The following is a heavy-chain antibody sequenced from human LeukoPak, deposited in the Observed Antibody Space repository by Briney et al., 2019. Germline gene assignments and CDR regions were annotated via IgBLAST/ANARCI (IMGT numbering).Heavy chain of an antibody. CDR2: IYFRGSI. J-gene: IGHJ4*02. Sequence: SETLSLTCTVSGVSISSSNYFWAWIRQSPGKGLEWIGSIYFRGSISSSPSLKSRVTISIDASKNQFSLKLTSVTAADTAVYYCARDGELKFDYWGQGTLVTVSS. CDR1: GVSISSSNYF. V-gene: IGHV4-39*07. D-gene: IGHD1-7*01. CDR3: ARDGELKFDY.